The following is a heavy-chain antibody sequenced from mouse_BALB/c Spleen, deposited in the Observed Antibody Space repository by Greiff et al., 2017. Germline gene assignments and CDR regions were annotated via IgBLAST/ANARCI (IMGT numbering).Heavy chain of an antibody. V-gene: IGHV14-3*02. CDR1: GFNIKDTY. Sequence: VQLQQSGAELVKPGASVKLSCTASGFNIKDTYMHWVKQRPEQGLEWIGRIDPANGNTKYDPKFQGKATITADTSSNTAYLQLSSLTSEDTAVYYGARSEKYGNFAMDYWGQGTSVTVSS. D-gene: IGHD2-10*02. CDR3: ARSEKYGNFAMDY. CDR2: IDPANGNT. J-gene: IGHJ4*01.